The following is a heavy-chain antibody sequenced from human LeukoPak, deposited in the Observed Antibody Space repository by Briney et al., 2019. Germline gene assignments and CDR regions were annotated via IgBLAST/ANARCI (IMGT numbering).Heavy chain of an antibody. CDR3: AVGGPSSYPDY. J-gene: IGHJ4*02. V-gene: IGHV4-34*12. CDR2: IIPIGST. CDR1: GGSFSGYS. Sequence: PSETLSLTCAVYGGSFSGYSWSWIRQPPGKGLEWIGEIIPIGSTTYNPSLKSRVTISVATSKNRFSLKRSSVPASDTAVFYFAVGGPSSYPDYWGQGTPGTVSS. D-gene: IGHD6-6*01.